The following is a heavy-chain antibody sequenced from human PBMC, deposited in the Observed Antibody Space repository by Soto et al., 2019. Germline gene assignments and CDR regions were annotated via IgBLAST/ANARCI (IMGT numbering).Heavy chain of an antibody. CDR2: IIPIFGTA. CDR3: ARVSYDSSGYYY. D-gene: IGHD3-22*01. J-gene: IGHJ4*02. CDR1: GGTFSSYA. V-gene: IGHV1-69*13. Sequence: SVKVSCKASGGTFSSYAVSWVRQAPGQGLEWMGGIIPIFGTANYAQKFQGRVTITADESTSTAYMELSSLRSEDTAVHYCARVSYDSSGYYYWGQGTLVTVSS.